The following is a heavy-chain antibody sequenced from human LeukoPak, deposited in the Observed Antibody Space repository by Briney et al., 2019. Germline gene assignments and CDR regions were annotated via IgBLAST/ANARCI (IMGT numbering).Heavy chain of an antibody. V-gene: IGHV4-59*01. D-gene: IGHD3-16*01. J-gene: IGHJ6*02. CDR1: GGSISSYY. Sequence: SETLSLTCTVSGGSISSYYWSWIRQPPGKGLEWIGYIYYSGSANYNPSLKSRVTISGDTSKNQFSLKLTSVTAADTAVYYCAREILGYGMDVWGQGTTATVSS. CDR2: IYYSGSA. CDR3: AREILGYGMDV.